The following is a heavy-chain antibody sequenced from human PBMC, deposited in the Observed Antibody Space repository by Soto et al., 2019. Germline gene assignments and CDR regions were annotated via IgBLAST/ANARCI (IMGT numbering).Heavy chain of an antibody. J-gene: IGHJ6*02. CDR2: IGIAGDT. D-gene: IGHD3-22*01. CDR1: GFTFSSYD. V-gene: IGHV3-13*04. Sequence: PGGSLRLSCAASGFTFSSYDMQWVRQATGKGLEWVSAIGIAGDTYYPGSVKGRLTISRENAKNSLYLQMNSLRAGDTAVYYCARSPPGGYHYYYGMDVWGQGTTVTVSS. CDR3: ARSPPGGYHYYYGMDV.